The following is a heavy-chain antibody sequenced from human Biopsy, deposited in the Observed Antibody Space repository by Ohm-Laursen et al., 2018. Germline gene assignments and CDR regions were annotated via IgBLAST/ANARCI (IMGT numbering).Heavy chain of an antibody. CDR3: ARGGGYNWNNGWFDP. CDR2: IIGIFRTA. J-gene: IGHJ5*02. Sequence: SVKVSCKASGYTFTSFYMHWVRQAPGQGLEWMGGIIGIFRTAHYAQKFQGRVTITADEFMSTAYMELSSLRSEDTAVYYCARGGGYNWNNGWFDPWGQGTLVTVSS. D-gene: IGHD1/OR15-1a*01. CDR1: GYTFTSFY. V-gene: IGHV1-69*13.